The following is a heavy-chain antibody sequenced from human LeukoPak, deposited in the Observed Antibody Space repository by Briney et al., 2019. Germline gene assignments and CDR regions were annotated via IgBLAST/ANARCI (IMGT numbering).Heavy chain of an antibody. CDR1: GGSINSVGNY. CDR2: IYYSGNT. CDR3: ARVDTMVRGVINWFDP. V-gene: IGHV4-31*03. J-gene: IGHJ5*02. D-gene: IGHD3-10*01. Sequence: SETLSLTCTVSGGSINSVGNYWSWVRQYLGKGLEWIGNIYYSGNTYYNPSLNSRLTISVDTSKNQFSLRLDSVTAADTAVYYCARVDTMVRGVINWFDPWGQGTLVIVSS.